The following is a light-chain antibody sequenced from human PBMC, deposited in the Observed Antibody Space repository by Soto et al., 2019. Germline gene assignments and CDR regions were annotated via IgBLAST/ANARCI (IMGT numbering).Light chain of an antibody. J-gene: IGLJ3*02. CDR1: SSNIGAGYD. Sequence: QSVLTQPPSVSGAPGQRVTISCTESSSNIGAGYDVHWYQQLPGTAPKLLIYGNSNRPSGVPDRFSGSKSGTSASLAITGLQAEVEPDYYCQSYDSSLSGWVFGGGTKLTVL. CDR3: QSYDSSLSGWV. CDR2: GNS. V-gene: IGLV1-40*01.